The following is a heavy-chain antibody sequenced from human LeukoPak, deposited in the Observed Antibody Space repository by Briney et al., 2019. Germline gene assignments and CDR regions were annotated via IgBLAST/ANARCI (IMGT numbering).Heavy chain of an antibody. CDR2: IYYSGST. D-gene: IGHD2-15*01. J-gene: IGHJ4*02. CDR3: ARRYCSGGSCYFDY. V-gene: IGHV4-59*08. Sequence: SETLSLTCAVYGGSFSGYYWSWIRQPPGKGLEWIGYIYYSGSTNYNPSLKSRVTISVDTSKNQFSLKLSSVTAADTAVYYCARRYCSGGSCYFDYWGQGTLVTVSS. CDR1: GGSFSGYY.